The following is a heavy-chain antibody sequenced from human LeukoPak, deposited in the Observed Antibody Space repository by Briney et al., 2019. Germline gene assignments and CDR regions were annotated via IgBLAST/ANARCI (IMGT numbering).Heavy chain of an antibody. J-gene: IGHJ4*02. CDR3: ARTSHPHGSSWLFDY. CDR2: TYFSGST. V-gene: IGHV4-59*01. D-gene: IGHD6-13*01. Sequence: PSETPSLTCTVSGGSISSYYWSWIRQPPGKGLEWIGYTYFSGSTNYNPSLKSRVTISVDTSRNQFSLQLSSVTAADTAVYYCARTSHPHGSSWLFDYWGQGTLVTVSS. CDR1: GGSISSYY.